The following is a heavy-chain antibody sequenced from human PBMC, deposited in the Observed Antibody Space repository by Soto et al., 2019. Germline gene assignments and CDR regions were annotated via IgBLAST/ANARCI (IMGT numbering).Heavy chain of an antibody. V-gene: IGHV4-39*01. CDR3: ARHWSERFGDPENPYYYYGMDV. J-gene: IGHJ6*02. CDR1: GGSISSSSYY. CDR2: IYYSGST. Sequence: PSENLSLTCTVSGGSISSSSYYWGWIRQPPGKGLEWIGSIYYSGSTYYNPSLKSRVTISVDTSKNQFSLKLSSVTAADTAVYYCARHWSERFGDPENPYYYYGMDVWGQGTTVIVSS. D-gene: IGHD3-10*01.